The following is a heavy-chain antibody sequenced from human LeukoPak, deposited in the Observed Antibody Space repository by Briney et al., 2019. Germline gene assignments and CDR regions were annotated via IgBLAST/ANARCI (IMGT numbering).Heavy chain of an antibody. J-gene: IGHJ4*02. CDR2: IYSGGST. CDR1: GFTVSSNY. CDR3: ARDLNSSGYFDY. V-gene: IGHV3-53*01. Sequence: GGSLRLSCAASGFTVSSNYMSWVRQAPGKGLEWVSVIYSGGSTYYADSVKGRFTISRDNSKNTLYFQMNSLRAEDTAVYYCARDLNSSGYFDYWGQGTLVTVSS. D-gene: IGHD3-22*01.